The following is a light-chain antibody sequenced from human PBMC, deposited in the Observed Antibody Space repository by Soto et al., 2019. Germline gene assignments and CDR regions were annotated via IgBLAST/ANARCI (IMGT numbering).Light chain of an antibody. CDR3: AAWDDSLSVV. CDR2: RNN. CDR1: SSNIGSNY. V-gene: IGLV1-47*03. Sequence: QSVLTQPPSASGTPGQRVTISCSGRSSNIGSNYVYWYQQLPGTAPKLLIYRNNQRPSGVPDRFSGSQSGTSASLAISGLWSEDEADYYCAAWDDSLSVVFGGGTQLTVL. J-gene: IGLJ2*01.